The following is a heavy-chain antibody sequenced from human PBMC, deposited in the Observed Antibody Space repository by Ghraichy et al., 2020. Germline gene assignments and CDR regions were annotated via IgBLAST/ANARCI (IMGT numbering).Heavy chain of an antibody. J-gene: IGHJ6*04. CDR2: IYYSGRT. CDR3: ARARGSVFGVGDYAMDV. CDR1: GGSISSDH. Sequence: GSLRLSCTVSGGSISSDHWSWIRQPPGKGLEWIGYIYYSGRTDYNPSLKSRVTISGANTQLSLRLTSVTAADTAVYYCARARGSVFGVGDYAMDVWGKGTTVTVSS. V-gene: IGHV4-59*01. D-gene: IGHD3-3*01.